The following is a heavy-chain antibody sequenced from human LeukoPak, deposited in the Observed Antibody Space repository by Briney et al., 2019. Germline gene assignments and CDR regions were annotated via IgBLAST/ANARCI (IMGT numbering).Heavy chain of an antibody. CDR3: ARGKCSGPMVRYYYYMDV. Sequence: GGSLRLSCAASGFTFDDYGMSWVRQAPGKGLEWVSGINWNGGSTGYADSVKGRFTISRDNAKNSLYLQMNSLRAEDTALYYCARGKCSGPMVRYYYYMDVWGKGTTVTVSS. V-gene: IGHV3-20*04. J-gene: IGHJ6*03. D-gene: IGHD2-15*01. CDR1: GFTFDDYG. CDR2: INWNGGST.